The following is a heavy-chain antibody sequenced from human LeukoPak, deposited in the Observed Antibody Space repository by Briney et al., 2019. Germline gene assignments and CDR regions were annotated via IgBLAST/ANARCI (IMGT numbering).Heavy chain of an antibody. V-gene: IGHV3-15*07. J-gene: IGHJ4*02. Sequence: PGGSLRLSCAASGFTFSNAWMNWVRQAPGKGLEWVGRIKTKPDGGPTVYAVPARGRFTISRDDSKKTLFLQIDSLKTEDTAVYYCTTRVVTTNDFWGQGTLVTVSS. CDR3: TTRVVTTNDF. CDR2: IKTKPDGGPT. CDR1: GFTFSNAW. D-gene: IGHD2-21*02.